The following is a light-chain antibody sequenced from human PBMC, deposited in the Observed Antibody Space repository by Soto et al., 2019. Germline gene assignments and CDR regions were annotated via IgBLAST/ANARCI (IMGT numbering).Light chain of an antibody. CDR3: QQYNTYSYT. Sequence: DIQMTQSPSTLSASVGDRVTITCRASQGISSRLAWYQQKPGKAPKLLMYDASTLESGVPSRFSGSGSGTEFTLTICSLQPDDFATYYCQQYNTYSYTFGQGTKVDIK. CDR2: DAS. V-gene: IGKV1-5*01. CDR1: QGISSR. J-gene: IGKJ2*01.